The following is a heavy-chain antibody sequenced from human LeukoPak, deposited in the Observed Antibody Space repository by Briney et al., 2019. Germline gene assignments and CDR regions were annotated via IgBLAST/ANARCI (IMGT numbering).Heavy chain of an antibody. Sequence: SGTLSLTCAVSGGPISSSNWWGWVRQPPGKGLEWIGEIYHSGSTNYNPSLKSRVTISVDKSKNQFSLKLSSVTAADTAVYYCARNVLLWFGELLQPAAFDIWGQGTMVTVSS. CDR3: ARNVLLWFGELLQPAAFDI. CDR1: GGPISSSNW. CDR2: IYHSGST. J-gene: IGHJ3*02. V-gene: IGHV4-4*02. D-gene: IGHD3-10*01.